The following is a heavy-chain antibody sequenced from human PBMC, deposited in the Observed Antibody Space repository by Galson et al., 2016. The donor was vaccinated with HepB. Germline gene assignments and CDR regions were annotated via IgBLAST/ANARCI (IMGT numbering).Heavy chain of an antibody. CDR1: GFTFSNYV. D-gene: IGHD2-21*02. CDR2: ISGSGTNT. CDR3: AKSLLGVTLVSYYYGMDV. Sequence: SLRLSCAASGFTFSNYVMNWVRQAPGKGLEWVSAISGSGTNTYYEDSVKGRLTIFRDNSKNTMLLQMNSRRAEDTAVYYCAKSLLGVTLVSYYYGMDVWGQGTTVTVSS. J-gene: IGHJ6*02. V-gene: IGHV3-23*01.